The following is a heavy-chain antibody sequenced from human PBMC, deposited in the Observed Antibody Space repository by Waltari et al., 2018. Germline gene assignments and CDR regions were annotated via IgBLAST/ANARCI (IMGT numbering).Heavy chain of an antibody. CDR3: ARGVNGVLRFLEWLPTYYFDY. D-gene: IGHD3-3*01. CDR2: IYHSGST. Sequence: QVQLQESGPGLVKPSETLSLTCAVSGYSISSGYYWGWIRPPHGKVLGWIGSIYHSGSTYYNPSLKSRVTISVDTSKNQFSLKLSSVTAADTAVYYCARGVNGVLRFLEWLPTYYFDYWGQGTLVTVSS. CDR1: GYSISSGYY. J-gene: IGHJ4*02. V-gene: IGHV4-38-2*01.